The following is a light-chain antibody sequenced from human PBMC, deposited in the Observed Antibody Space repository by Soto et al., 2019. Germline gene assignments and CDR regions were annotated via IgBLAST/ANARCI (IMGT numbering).Light chain of an antibody. CDR1: QSISSSY. CDR2: GTS. J-gene: IGKJ1*01. V-gene: IGKV3-20*01. Sequence: ELVLTQSPGTLSLSPGERATLSCRASQSISSSYLAWYQQKPGQAPRLLIYGTSSMATGIPNRFSGSGSGTDFTLTLSRLEPEDFAVYYCQQYGSSSWTFGQGTKVEIK. CDR3: QQYGSSSWT.